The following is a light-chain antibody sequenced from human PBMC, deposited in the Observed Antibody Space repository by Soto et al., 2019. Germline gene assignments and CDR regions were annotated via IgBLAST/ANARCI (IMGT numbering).Light chain of an antibody. Sequence: DIQMTQSPSSLSASVGDRVTITCRASQEITNHLAWFQQKPGKPPKSLIYDASSLQSGVPSKFSGSGSGTDFTLTISSLQAEDCATYYCQQYHNYPVTFGGGTKVEIK. CDR2: DAS. CDR3: QQYHNYPVT. J-gene: IGKJ4*01. V-gene: IGKV1-16*02. CDR1: QEITNH.